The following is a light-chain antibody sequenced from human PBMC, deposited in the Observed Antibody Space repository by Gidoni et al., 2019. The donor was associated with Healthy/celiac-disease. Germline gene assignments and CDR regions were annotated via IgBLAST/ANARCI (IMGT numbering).Light chain of an antibody. Sequence: AIQLTQSPSSLPASVGDRVTITCRASQGISSALAWYQQKPGKAPKLLIYDASSLESGVPSRFSGSGSGTDFTLTISSLQPEDFATYYCQQFNSYPRTFGQXTKLEIK. CDR1: QGISSA. CDR2: DAS. CDR3: QQFNSYPRT. V-gene: IGKV1-13*02. J-gene: IGKJ2*01.